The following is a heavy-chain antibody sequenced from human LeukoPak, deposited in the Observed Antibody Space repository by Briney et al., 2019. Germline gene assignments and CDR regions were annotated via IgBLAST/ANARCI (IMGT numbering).Heavy chain of an antibody. CDR1: GFTFSSYG. V-gene: IGHV3-33*06. Sequence: PGRSLRLSCAAPGFTFSSYGMHWVCQAPGKGLEWVAVIWYDGSNKCYADSVKGRFTISRDNSKNTLYLQMNSLRAEDTAVYYCAKDPGPLSGNIDYWGQGTLVTVSS. J-gene: IGHJ4*02. D-gene: IGHD1-26*01. CDR3: AKDPGPLSGNIDY. CDR2: IWYDGSNK.